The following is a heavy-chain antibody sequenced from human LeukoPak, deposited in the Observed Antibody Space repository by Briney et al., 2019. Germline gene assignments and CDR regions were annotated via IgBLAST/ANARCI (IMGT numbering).Heavy chain of an antibody. D-gene: IGHD6-19*01. CDR3: ASGWSITGWYNNWFDP. V-gene: IGHV1-2*02. J-gene: IGHJ5*02. CDR1: RYTFTGYY. Sequence: GASVKVSCKASRYTFTGYYMHWVRQAPGQGLEWMGWINPNSGDTNNAQKFQGRVIMTRDTSITTVYMELSRLRSDDTAVYFCASGWSITGWYNNWFDPWGQGTLVTVSS. CDR2: INPNSGDT.